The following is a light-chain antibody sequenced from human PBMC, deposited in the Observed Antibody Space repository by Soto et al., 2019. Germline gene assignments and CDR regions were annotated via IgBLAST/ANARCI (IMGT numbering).Light chain of an antibody. CDR1: QSVRSNF. CDR2: DAS. Sequence: EMVLTQSPGTLSLSPGERATLSCRASQSVRSNFLAWYQQKPGQAPRLLISDASNRATGIPDRFSGSGSGTDFTLTISRLEPEDFVLYYCQQYGASPITFGQGTRLDIK. CDR3: QQYGASPIT. J-gene: IGKJ5*01. V-gene: IGKV3-20*01.